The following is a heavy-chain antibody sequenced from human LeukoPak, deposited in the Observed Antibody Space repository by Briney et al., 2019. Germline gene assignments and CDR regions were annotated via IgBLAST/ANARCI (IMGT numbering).Heavy chain of an antibody. V-gene: IGHV3-48*04. CDR3: ARDTGYSSGWSDY. J-gene: IGHJ4*02. CDR2: ISSSGGTI. Sequence: GGSLRLSCAASGFTFSSYWMSWVRQAPGKGLEWVSYISSSGGTIYYADSVKGRFTISRDNAKNSLYLQMNSLRAEDTAVYYCARDTGYSSGWSDYWGQGTLVTVSS. D-gene: IGHD6-19*01. CDR1: GFTFSSYW.